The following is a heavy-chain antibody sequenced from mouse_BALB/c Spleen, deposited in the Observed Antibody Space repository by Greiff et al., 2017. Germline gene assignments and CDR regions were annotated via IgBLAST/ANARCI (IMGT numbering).Heavy chain of an antibody. CDR1: GFTFSSFG. Sequence: EVMLVESGGGLVQPGGSRKLSCAASGFTFSSFGMHWVRQAPEKGLEWVAYISSGSSTIYYADTVKGRFTISRDNPKNTLFLQMTSLRSEDTAMYYCARSRRDYYGSSPPWFAYWGQGTLVTVSA. CDR2: ISSGSSTI. D-gene: IGHD1-1*01. CDR3: ARSRRDYYGSSPPWFAY. J-gene: IGHJ3*01. V-gene: IGHV5-17*02.